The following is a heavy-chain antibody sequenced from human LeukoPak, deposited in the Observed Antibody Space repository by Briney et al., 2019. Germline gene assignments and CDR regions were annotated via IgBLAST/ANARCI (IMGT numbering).Heavy chain of an antibody. J-gene: IGHJ4*02. CDR1: GFTFSSYS. CDR2: ISSSSSYI. Sequence: GGSLRLSCAASGFTFSSYSMNWVRQAPGKGLEWVSSISSSSSYIYYADSVKGRFTISRDNAKNSLYLQMNSLRAEDTAVYYCWRDWGRGVTTSYYFDYWGKGTRVTASS. D-gene: IGHD3-10*01. CDR3: WRDWGRGVTTSYYFDY. V-gene: IGHV3-21*01.